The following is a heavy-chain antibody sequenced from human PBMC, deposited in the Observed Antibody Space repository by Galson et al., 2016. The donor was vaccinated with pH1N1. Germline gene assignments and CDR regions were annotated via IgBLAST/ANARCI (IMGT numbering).Heavy chain of an antibody. D-gene: IGHD2-21*01. V-gene: IGHV1-2*02. CDR1: GYTFTGHY. Sequence: SVKVPCKASGYTFTGHYMHWVRQAPGRGLEWMGWLNPKNGDTKYAQKFQNRVTMTRDTSNSTAYMEVNRLTSDDTAVYYCARIIRYSSGLDPWGQGTLVTVSS. CDR3: ARIIRYSSGLDP. J-gene: IGHJ5*02. CDR2: LNPKNGDT.